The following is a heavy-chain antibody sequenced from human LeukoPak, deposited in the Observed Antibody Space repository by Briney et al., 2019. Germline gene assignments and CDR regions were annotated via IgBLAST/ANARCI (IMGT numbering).Heavy chain of an antibody. D-gene: IGHD2-21*02. V-gene: IGHV3-30*04. CDR2: ISYDGSNK. CDR1: GFTFSSYA. Sequence: GGSLRLSCAASGFTFSSYAMHWVRQAPGKGLEWVAVISYDGSNKYYADSVKGRFTISRDNSKNTLYLQMNSLRAEDTAVYYCARDIHIVVATASGFDYWGQGTLVTVSS. J-gene: IGHJ4*02. CDR3: ARDIHIVVATASGFDY.